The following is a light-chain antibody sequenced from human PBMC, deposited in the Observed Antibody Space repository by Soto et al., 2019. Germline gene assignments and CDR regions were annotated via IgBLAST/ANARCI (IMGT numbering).Light chain of an antibody. CDR1: QSVLYSSNNKNY. CDR2: WAS. V-gene: IGKV4-1*01. Sequence: DIVMTQSPDSLAVSLGERATSNCKSSQSVLYSSNNKNYLAWYQQKPGQPPKLLIYWASTRESGVPDRFSGSGSGTDFTLTISSLQAEDVAVYYCQQYYSTLWTFGQGTKVDIK. CDR3: QQYYSTLWT. J-gene: IGKJ1*01.